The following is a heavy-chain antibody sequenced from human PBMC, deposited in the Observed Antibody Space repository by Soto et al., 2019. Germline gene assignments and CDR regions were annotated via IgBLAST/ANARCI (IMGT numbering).Heavy chain of an antibody. D-gene: IGHD5-18*01. CDR3: ARDGFSIGYGYYYYNGMDV. CDR2: INSDGSST. V-gene: IGHV3-74*01. J-gene: IGHJ6*02. Sequence: GGSLRLSCAASEFTFSSYWMHWVRQAPGKGLVWVSRINSDGSSTNYADSVKGRFTISRDNAKNTLYLQIDSLRAEDTAVYYCARDGFSIGYGYYYYNGMDVWGQGTTGTVTS. CDR1: EFTFSSYW.